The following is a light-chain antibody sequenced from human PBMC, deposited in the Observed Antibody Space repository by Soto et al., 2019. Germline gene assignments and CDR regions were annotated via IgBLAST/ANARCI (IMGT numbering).Light chain of an antibody. V-gene: IGKV1-39*01. J-gene: IGKJ3*01. Sequence: DIQMTQSPASLSASVGHRVTITCRASQNINNFLHWYQQKPGKAPSLLIYTASTLQTGLPSRFSGSGSGTDFTLTISDLQPEDFATYFCQQTFSFPLTFGPGTKVDIK. CDR1: QNINNF. CDR2: TAS. CDR3: QQTFSFPLT.